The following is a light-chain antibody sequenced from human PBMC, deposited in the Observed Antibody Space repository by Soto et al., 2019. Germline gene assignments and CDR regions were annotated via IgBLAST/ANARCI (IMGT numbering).Light chain of an antibody. CDR2: GAS. CDR1: QSVSSSY. J-gene: IGKJ5*01. CDR3: QQYGSSPLIT. V-gene: IGKV3-20*01. Sequence: EIVLTQSPGTLSLSPGERATLSCRASQSVSSSYLAWYQQKPGQAPRLLIYGASSRATGIPDRFSGSGSGTDFTLTIIRLEPEDFAVYYCQQYGSSPLITFGQGTRLEIK.